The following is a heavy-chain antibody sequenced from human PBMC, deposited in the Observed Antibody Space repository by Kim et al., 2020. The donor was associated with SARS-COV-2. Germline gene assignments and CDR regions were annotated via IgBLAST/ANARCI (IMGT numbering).Heavy chain of an antibody. Sequence: YADSVKGRFTIARDNAKNTLYLQMNSLRAEDTAVYYCASLDGYNPSGDYWGQGTLVTVSS. D-gene: IGHD5-12*01. CDR3: ASLDGYNPSGDY. V-gene: IGHV3-74*01. J-gene: IGHJ4*02.